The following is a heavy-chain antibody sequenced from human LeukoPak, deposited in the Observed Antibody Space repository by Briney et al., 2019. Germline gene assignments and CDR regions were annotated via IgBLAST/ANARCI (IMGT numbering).Heavy chain of an antibody. J-gene: IGHJ4*02. CDR1: GYTLTGYY. Sequence: ASVKVSCKASGYTLTGYYMHWVRQAPGQGLEWMGWINPNSGGTNYAQKFQGRVTMTRDTSISTAYMELSRLRSDDTAVYYCASSGYSYGYASDYWGQGTLVTVSS. CDR2: INPNSGGT. D-gene: IGHD5-18*01. V-gene: IGHV1-2*02. CDR3: ASSGYSYGYASDY.